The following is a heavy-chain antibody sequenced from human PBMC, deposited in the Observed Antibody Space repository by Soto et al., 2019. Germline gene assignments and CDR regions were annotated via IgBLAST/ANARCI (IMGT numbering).Heavy chain of an antibody. CDR1: GFTFSSYW. J-gene: IGHJ4*02. CDR3: VRGDGDYYDGNGYLGRH. Sequence: EVQLVESGGGLVQPGGSLTLSCAASGFTFSSYWMHWVRQAPGMGLAWVSRIKSDGSGTIYADSVKGRLTISRDNAKNTLYLQMNSLRAEDTAVYYCVRGDGDYYDGNGYLGRHWGQGTLVTVSS. V-gene: IGHV3-74*01. CDR2: IKSDGSGT. D-gene: IGHD3-22*01.